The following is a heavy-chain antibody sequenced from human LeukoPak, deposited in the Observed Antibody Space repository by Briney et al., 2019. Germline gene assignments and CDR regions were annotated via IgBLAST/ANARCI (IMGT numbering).Heavy chain of an antibody. CDR2: FYYSGNT. J-gene: IGHJ4*02. CDR1: GGSTSSSSYY. V-gene: IGHV4-39*01. D-gene: IGHD6-19*01. Sequence: SETLSLTCTVSGGSTSSSSYYWCWIRQPPGKGLEWIGSFYYSGNTYYNPSLKSRVTISVDTSKNEFSLKLRSVTAADTAVYYCARTAGVAVAGSRQYFDYWGQGTLVTVSS. CDR3: ARTAGVAVAGSRQYFDY.